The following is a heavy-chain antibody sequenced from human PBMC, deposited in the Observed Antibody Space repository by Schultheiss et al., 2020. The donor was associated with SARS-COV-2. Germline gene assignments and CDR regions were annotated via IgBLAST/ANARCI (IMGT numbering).Heavy chain of an antibody. J-gene: IGHJ4*02. CDR2: ISSSSSYI. Sequence: GGSLRLSCAASGFSFSPYWMSWVRQAPGKGLEWVSSISSSSSYIYYADSVKGRFTISRDNSKNTLYLQMNSLRAEDTAVYYCASLGFSYGDFDYWGQGTLVTVSS. V-gene: IGHV3-21*01. CDR3: ASLGFSYGDFDY. CDR1: GFSFSPYW. D-gene: IGHD5-18*01.